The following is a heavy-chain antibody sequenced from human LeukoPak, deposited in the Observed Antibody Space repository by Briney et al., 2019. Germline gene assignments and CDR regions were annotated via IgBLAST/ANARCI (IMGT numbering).Heavy chain of an antibody. CDR1: GFTFSSYW. Sequence: PGGSLRLSCAASGFTFSSYWMNWVRQAPGKGLVWVSRINSDGSSISYADSVKGRFTISRDNAKDTLYLQMNSLRAEDTAVYYCTRDREQQPTYDYWGQGTLVTVSS. D-gene: IGHD6-13*01. V-gene: IGHV3-74*01. J-gene: IGHJ4*02. CDR2: INSDGSSI. CDR3: TRDREQQPTYDY.